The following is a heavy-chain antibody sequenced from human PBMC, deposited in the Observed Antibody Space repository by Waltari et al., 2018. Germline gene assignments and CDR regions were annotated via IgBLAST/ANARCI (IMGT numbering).Heavy chain of an antibody. CDR1: GYTFTNFY. CDR2: IHPGGGDT. J-gene: IGHJ4*02. Sequence: QVQLVQSGAELKNPGASVRVSCKPSGYTFTNFYFHWVRKAPGQGLEWMGGIHPGGGDTNYAQKFQGRVTLTRDTSIDTAYLELNGLTSDDTAIYYCARDHNWGPDYWGQGTLVTVSS. CDR3: ARDHNWGPDY. V-gene: IGHV1-2*02. D-gene: IGHD7-27*01.